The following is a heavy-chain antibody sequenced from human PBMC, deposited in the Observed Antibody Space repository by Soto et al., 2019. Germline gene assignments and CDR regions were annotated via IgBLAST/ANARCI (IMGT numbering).Heavy chain of an antibody. Sequence: QVQLQESGPGLVKPSETLSLTCTVPGGSISSYYWSWIRQPPGKGLEWSGYIYYSGSTNYNPTLQSRVTISVDTSKIQFSLMLSSVTAADTAVYSCARRYGDGFDIWGQGTMVTVSS. D-gene: IGHD1-20*01. CDR3: ARRYGDGFDI. CDR1: GGSISSYY. J-gene: IGHJ3*02. CDR2: IYYSGST. V-gene: IGHV4-59*08.